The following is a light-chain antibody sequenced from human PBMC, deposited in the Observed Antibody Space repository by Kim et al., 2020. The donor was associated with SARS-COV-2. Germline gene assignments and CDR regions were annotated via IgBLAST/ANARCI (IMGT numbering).Light chain of an antibody. CDR3: NSRDNSGNHVV. V-gene: IGLV3-19*01. Sequence: SSELTQDPAVSVALGQTVKITCQGDSLRSYYASWYQQKPGQAPVLVIYGKNSRPSEIPDRFSGSSSGNTASLTIAGAQAEDEADYYCNSRDNSGNHVVFG. J-gene: IGLJ3*02. CDR2: GKN. CDR1: SLRSYY.